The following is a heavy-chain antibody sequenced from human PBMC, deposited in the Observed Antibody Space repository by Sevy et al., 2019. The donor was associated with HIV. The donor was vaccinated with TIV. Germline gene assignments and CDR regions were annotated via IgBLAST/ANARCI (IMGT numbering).Heavy chain of an antibody. J-gene: IGHJ1*01. CDR2: ISNSGSII. CDR3: AREDGSRQYFQY. D-gene: IGHD6-13*01. CDR1: GFTFSSYE. V-gene: IGHV3-48*03. Sequence: GGSLRLSCVISGFTFSSYEMNWVRQAPGKGLEWVSHISNSGSIIYYEDSVKGRFTISRDIAKNSLYLQMNSLRAEDTAVYYCAREDGSRQYFQYWGQGTLVTVSS.